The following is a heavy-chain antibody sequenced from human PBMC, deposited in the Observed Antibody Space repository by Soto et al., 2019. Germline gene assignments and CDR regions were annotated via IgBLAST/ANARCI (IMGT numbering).Heavy chain of an antibody. CDR3: ARGYSSSWASSYYYGMDV. Sequence: SETLSLTCTVSGGSISSSSYYWGWIRQPPGKGLEWIGSIYYSGSTYYNPSLKSRVTISVDTSKNQFSLKLSSVTAADTAVYYRARGYSSSWASSYYYGMDVWGQGTTVTVSS. J-gene: IGHJ6*02. CDR2: IYYSGST. CDR1: GGSISSSSYY. D-gene: IGHD6-13*01. V-gene: IGHV4-39*01.